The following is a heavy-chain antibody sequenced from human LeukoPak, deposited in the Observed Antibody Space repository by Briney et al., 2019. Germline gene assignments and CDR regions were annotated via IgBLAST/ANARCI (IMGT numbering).Heavy chain of an antibody. CDR3: AREGLIAAAGTDYYYYGMDV. CDR1: GYTFTSYG. D-gene: IGHD6-13*01. Sequence: ASVKVSCKASGYTFTSYGISWVRQAPGQGLEWMGWISAYNGNTNYAQKLQGRVTMTTDTSTSTAYMELRSLRSDDTAVYYCAREGLIAAAGTDYYYYGMDVWGQGTTVTVSS. J-gene: IGHJ6*02. V-gene: IGHV1-18*01. CDR2: ISAYNGNT.